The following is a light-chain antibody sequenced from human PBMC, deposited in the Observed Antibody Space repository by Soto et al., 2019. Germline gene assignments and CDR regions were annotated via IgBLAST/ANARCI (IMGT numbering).Light chain of an antibody. J-gene: IGLJ2*01. CDR2: EVS. CDR1: RSDIGGYNY. V-gene: IGLV2-14*01. CDR3: SSFTSTSTVI. Sequence: QSALTQPASVSGSPGQSITISCTGTRSDIGGYNYVSWYQHHPGKAPKLMIYEVSNRPSGISNRFSGSKSGNTASLTISGLQAEDEGDYYCSSFTSTSTVIFGGGTKLTVL.